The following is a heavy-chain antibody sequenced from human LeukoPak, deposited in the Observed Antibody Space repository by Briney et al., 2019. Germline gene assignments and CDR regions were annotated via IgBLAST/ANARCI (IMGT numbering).Heavy chain of an antibody. J-gene: IGHJ4*02. CDR2: IYSGGST. V-gene: IGHV3-53*01. D-gene: IGHD3-22*01. CDR3: ASLLDSSSYYRHY. CDR1: GFTVSSNY. Sequence: GGSLRLSCVASGFTVSSNYMSWVRQAPGKGLEWVSVIYSGGSTYYADSVKGRFTISRDNAKNSLYLQMNSLRAEDTAVYYCASLLDSSSYYRHYWGQGTLVTVSS.